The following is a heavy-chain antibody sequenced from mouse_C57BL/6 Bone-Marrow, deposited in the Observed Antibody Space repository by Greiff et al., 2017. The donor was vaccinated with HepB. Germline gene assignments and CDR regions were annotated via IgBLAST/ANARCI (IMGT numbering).Heavy chain of an antibody. CDR1: GFTFSDYG. J-gene: IGHJ4*01. V-gene: IGHV5-17*01. CDR2: ISSGSSTI. Sequence: DVQLVESGGGLVKPGGSLKLSCAASGFTFSDYGMHWVRQAPEKGLEWVAYISSGSSTIYYADTVKGRFTISRDNAKNTLFLQMTSLRSEDTAMYYCATTYYDYIYAMDYWGQGTSVTVSS. D-gene: IGHD2-4*01. CDR3: ATTYYDYIYAMDY.